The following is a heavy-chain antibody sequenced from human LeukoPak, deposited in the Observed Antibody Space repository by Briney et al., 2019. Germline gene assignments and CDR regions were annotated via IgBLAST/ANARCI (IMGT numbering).Heavy chain of an antibody. CDR1: GFTFSSYA. Sequence: GGSLRLSCAASGFTFSSYAMSWVRQAPGKGLEWVSSMSGSGGSTYYADSVKGRFTISRDNSKNTLYLQMNSLRAEDTAVYYCAFAPGYSSSWFFDYWGQGTLVTVSS. D-gene: IGHD6-13*01. CDR2: MSGSGGST. J-gene: IGHJ4*02. V-gene: IGHV3-23*01. CDR3: AFAPGYSSSWFFDY.